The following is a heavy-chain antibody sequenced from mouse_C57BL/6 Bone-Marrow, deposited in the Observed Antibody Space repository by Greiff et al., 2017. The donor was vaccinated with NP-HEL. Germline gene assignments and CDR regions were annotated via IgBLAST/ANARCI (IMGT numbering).Heavy chain of an antibody. J-gene: IGHJ4*01. CDR3: TIYYGSSYDAMDY. D-gene: IGHD1-1*01. Sequence: VQLQQSGTVLARPGASVKMSCKTSGYTFTSYWMHWVKQRPGQGLEWIGAIYPGNSDTSYNQKFKGKAKLTAVTSASTAYMELSSLTNEDSAVYYCTIYYGSSYDAMDYWGQGTSVTVSS. CDR2: IYPGNSDT. CDR1: GYTFTSYW. V-gene: IGHV1-5*01.